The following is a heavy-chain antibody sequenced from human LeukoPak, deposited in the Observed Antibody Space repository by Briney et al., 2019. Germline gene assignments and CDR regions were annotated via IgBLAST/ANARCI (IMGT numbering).Heavy chain of an antibody. CDR1: GYTFTGYY. CDR2: INPNKGDT. V-gene: IGHV1-2*03. D-gene: IGHD1-1*01. CDR3: AVLPTGPSRNWPFDA. J-gene: IGHJ5*02. Sequence: LGASVKVSCKASGYTFTGYYMHWVRQAPGQGLEWMGWINPNKGDTNYAQQFQGRVSMTRDTSNDTAYMELTSLTYDDTAVYYCAVLPTGPSRNWPFDAWGQGTLVTVSP.